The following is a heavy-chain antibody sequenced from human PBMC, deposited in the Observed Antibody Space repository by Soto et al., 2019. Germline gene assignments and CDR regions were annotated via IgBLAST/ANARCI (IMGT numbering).Heavy chain of an antibody. J-gene: IGHJ4*02. CDR1: GFTFSSYG. CDR2: IWYDGSNK. Sequence: QVQLVESGGGVVQPGRSLRLSCVASGFTFSSYGMHWVRQAPGKGLEWVAVIWYDGSNKYYADSVKGRFTISRDNSKNTLYLQMNSLRAEDTAVYYCARERTTVTTGYFDYWGQGTLVTVSS. CDR3: ARERTTVTTGYFDY. D-gene: IGHD4-17*01. V-gene: IGHV3-33*01.